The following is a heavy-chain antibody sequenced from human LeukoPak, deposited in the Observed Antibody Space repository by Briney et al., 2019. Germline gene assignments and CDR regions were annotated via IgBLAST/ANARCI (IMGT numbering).Heavy chain of an antibody. D-gene: IGHD5-18*01. CDR2: IIPILGIA. J-gene: IGHJ5*02. V-gene: IGHV1-69*04. Sequence: SVKVSCKASGGTFSSYAISWVRQAPGQGLEWMGRIIPILGIANYAQKFQGRVTITADKSTSTAYMELNSLRSEDTAVYYCARDSEDTAMVSWGQGTLVTVSS. CDR3: ARDSEDTAMVS. CDR1: GGTFSSYA.